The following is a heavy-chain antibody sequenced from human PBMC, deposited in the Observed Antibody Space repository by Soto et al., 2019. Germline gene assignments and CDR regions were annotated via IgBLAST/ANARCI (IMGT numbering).Heavy chain of an antibody. D-gene: IGHD5-12*01. Sequence: SETLSLTCAVYGGSFSGYYWSWIRQPPGKGLEWIGEINHSGSTNYNPSLKSRVTISVDTSKNQFSLKLSSVTAADTAVYYCARLTEDDGPFWDDYRSDYYYYMDVWGKGTTVTVSS. CDR1: GGSFSGYY. J-gene: IGHJ6*03. CDR3: ARLTEDDGPFWDDYRSDYYYYMDV. CDR2: INHSGST. V-gene: IGHV4-34*01.